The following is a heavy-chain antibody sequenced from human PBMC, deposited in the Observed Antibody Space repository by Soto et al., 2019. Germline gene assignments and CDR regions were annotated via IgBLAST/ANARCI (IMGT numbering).Heavy chain of an antibody. CDR1: GVSISGGNW. CDR3: ARLVYDTRLNYMYFDF. D-gene: IGHD2-8*01. J-gene: IGHJ4*02. Sequence: SETLSLTCAVSGVSISGGNWWTWLRQTPQRGLEYIGEIFHDGTADYYPSFERRVAISVDTSKNQFSLKLTSVTDADTAIYFCARLVYDTRLNYMYFDFWGQGALVTVS. V-gene: IGHV4-4*02. CDR2: IFHDGTA.